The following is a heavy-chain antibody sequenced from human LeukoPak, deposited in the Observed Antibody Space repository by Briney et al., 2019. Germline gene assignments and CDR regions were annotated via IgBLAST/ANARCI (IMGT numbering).Heavy chain of an antibody. CDR2: ISTTSSYI. D-gene: IGHD3-16*02. J-gene: IGHJ4*02. Sequence: PGGSLRLPCAASGFTFSSYNMNWVRQAPGKGLEWVSSISTTSSYIYYADSVKGRFAISRDDAKDSLYLQMNSLRAEDTAVYYCARDLDREGGIGYYWGQGTLVTVSS. V-gene: IGHV3-21*01. CDR1: GFTFSSYN. CDR3: ARDLDREGGIGYY.